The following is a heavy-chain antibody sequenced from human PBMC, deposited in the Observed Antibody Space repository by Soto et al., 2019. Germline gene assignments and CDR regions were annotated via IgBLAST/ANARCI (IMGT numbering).Heavy chain of an antibody. CDR3: AIHLGSVSKGPWGVVVAATRYNWFDP. D-gene: IGHD2-15*01. Sequence: PSETLSLTCTVSGGSISSSSYYWGWIRQPPGKGLEWIGSIYYNGSTYYNPSLKSRVTISVDTSKNKFSIKLSSVTAADTAVYYFAIHLGSVSKGPWGVVVAATRYNWFDPWGQGTLVTVSS. J-gene: IGHJ5*02. CDR2: IYYNGST. CDR1: GGSISSSSYY. V-gene: IGHV4-39*01.